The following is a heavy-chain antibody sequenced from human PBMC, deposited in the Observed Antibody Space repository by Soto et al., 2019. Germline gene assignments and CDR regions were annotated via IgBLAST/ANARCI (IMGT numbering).Heavy chain of an antibody. D-gene: IGHD2-2*01. CDR3: ARGVSTSFYALTGIHRYVP. J-gene: IGHJ5*02. CDR1: GASISSSSYY. Sequence: SETRSLTCTVSGASISSSSYYWGWIRQPPGKGLEWIGSIYYSGSTYYNPSLKSRVTISVDTSKNQFSLKLSSVTAADTAVYYCARGVSTSFYALTGIHRYVPWGPTPLVTVSS. V-gene: IGHV4-39*01. CDR2: IYYSGST.